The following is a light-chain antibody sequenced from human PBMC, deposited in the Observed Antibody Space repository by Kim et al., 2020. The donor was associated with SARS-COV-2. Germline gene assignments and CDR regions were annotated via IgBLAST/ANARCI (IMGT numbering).Light chain of an antibody. CDR1: SSDVGGYNY. CDR2: DVS. V-gene: IGLV2-11*01. CDR3: CSFAGYSYV. J-gene: IGLJ1*01. Sequence: PGHSVTISCTGTSSDVGGYNYVSWYQHHPDKAPKLIIYDVSQRPSGVPDRFSGSKSGTTASLTISGLQAEDEADYYCCSFAGYSYVFGIGTKVTVL.